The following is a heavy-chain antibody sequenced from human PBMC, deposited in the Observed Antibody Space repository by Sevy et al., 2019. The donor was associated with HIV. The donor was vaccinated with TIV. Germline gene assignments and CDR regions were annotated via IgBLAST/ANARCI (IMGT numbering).Heavy chain of an antibody. D-gene: IGHD3-10*01. CDR2: ISAYNGNT. CDR3: ARGSFSGSGSLWGDY. Sequence: APVKVSCKASGYTFTSYGISWVRQAPGQGLEWMGWISAYNGNTNYAQKFQGRVTMTTDTSTSTAYMELRSLRSDDTAVYYCARGSFSGSGSLWGDYWGQGTLVTVSS. CDR1: GYTFTSYG. J-gene: IGHJ4*02. V-gene: IGHV1-18*04.